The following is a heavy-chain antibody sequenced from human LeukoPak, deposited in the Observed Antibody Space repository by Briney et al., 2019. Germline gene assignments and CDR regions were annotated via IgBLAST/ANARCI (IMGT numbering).Heavy chain of an antibody. Sequence: PGGSLSLSCSASGFTFKNFGMHWVRQAPGKGLERVAVISYDGNIDYYADSVRGRFTISRDNSKKTLYLQMNSLRTEDTAVYYCAKGAADYQDYYFDSWGQGTLVTVSS. CDR3: AKGAADYQDYYFDS. CDR2: ISYDGNID. D-gene: IGHD4-11*01. J-gene: IGHJ4*02. CDR1: GFTFKNFG. V-gene: IGHV3-30*18.